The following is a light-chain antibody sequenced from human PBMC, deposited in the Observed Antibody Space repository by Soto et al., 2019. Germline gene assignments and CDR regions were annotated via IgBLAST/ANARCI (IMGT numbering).Light chain of an antibody. V-gene: IGKV1-39*01. CDR3: QHEYCTPSL. J-gene: IGKJ1*01. Sequence: DIQMTQSPSSLSASVGDRVTITCRASQSISSYLNWYQQNPGKAPKLLIYAASSLQSGVPSRFSGSGSGTEFTLTISSLQPEDFSDYYWQHEYCTPSLLGPGTMADI. CDR2: AAS. CDR1: QSISSY.